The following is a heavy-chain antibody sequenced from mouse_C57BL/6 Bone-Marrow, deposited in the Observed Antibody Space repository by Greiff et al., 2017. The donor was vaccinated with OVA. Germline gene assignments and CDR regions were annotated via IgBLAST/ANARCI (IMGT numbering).Heavy chain of an antibody. CDR2: ISDGGSYT. CDR1: GFTFSSYA. Sequence: EVKLVESGGGLVKPGGSLKLSCAASGFTFSSYAMSWVRQTPEKRLEWVATISDGGSYTYYPDNVKGRFTISRDNAKNNLYLQMSHLKSEDTAMYYCARDPRLLDAMDYWGQGTSVTVSS. D-gene: IGHD2-3*01. J-gene: IGHJ4*01. CDR3: ARDPRLLDAMDY. V-gene: IGHV5-4*01.